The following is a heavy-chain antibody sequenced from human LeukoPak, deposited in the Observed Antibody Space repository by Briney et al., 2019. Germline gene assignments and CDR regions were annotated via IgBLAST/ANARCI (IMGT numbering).Heavy chain of an antibody. J-gene: IGHJ6*02. CDR2: INGDGSST. CDR3: ARWGSSGWYPMDV. D-gene: IGHD6-19*01. CDR1: EFTFSAYW. V-gene: IGHV3-74*01. Sequence: GGSLRLSCAASEFTFSAYWMHWVRQVPGKGLVWVSRINGDGSSTSYADSVKGRFTISRDNAKNTLYLQMNSLRAEDTAVYYCARWGSSGWYPMDVWGQGTTVTVSS.